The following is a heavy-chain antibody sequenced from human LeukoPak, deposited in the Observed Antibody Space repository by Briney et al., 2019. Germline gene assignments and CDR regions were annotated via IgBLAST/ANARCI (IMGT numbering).Heavy chain of an antibody. J-gene: IGHJ6*03. CDR3: AREIVDYYYMDV. D-gene: IGHD3-16*02. CDR1: GGSISSSGYY. V-gene: IGHV4-31*03. Sequence: SETLSLTCTVSGGSISSSGYYWSWIRQHPGKGLEWIGYIYYSGSTYYNPSLKSRVTISVDTSKNQFSLKLSSVTAADTAVYYCAREIVDYYYMDVWGKGTTVTVSS. CDR2: IYYSGST.